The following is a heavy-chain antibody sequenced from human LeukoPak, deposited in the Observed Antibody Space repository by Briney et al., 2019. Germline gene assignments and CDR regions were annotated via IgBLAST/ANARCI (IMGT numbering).Heavy chain of an antibody. D-gene: IGHD3-22*01. CDR3: ARDGNYYDSSGYYSEVYDY. Sequence: ASVKVSCKASGYTFTGYYVHWVRQAPGQGLEWMGWINPNSGGTNYAQKFQGRVTMTRDTSISTAYMELSRLRSDDTAVYYCARDGNYYDSSGYYSEVYDYWGQGTLVTVSS. CDR2: INPNSGGT. J-gene: IGHJ4*02. CDR1: GYTFTGYY. V-gene: IGHV1-2*02.